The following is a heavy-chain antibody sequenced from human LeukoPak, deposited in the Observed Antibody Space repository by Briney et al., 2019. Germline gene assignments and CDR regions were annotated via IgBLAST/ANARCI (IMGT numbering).Heavy chain of an antibody. D-gene: IGHD3-3*01. V-gene: IGHV3-23*01. CDR1: GFTFSSYA. CDR2: ISGSGGST. J-gene: IGHJ4*02. Sequence: GGSLGLSCAASGFTFSSYAMSWVRQAPGKGLEWVSAISGSGGSTYYADSVKGRFTISRDNSKNTLCLQMNSLRAEDTAVYYCAKNHGDFWSGYYDYWGQGTLVTVSS. CDR3: AKNHGDFWSGYYDY.